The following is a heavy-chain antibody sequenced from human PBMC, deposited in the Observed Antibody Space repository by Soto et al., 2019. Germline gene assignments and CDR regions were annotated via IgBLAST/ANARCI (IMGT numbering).Heavy chain of an antibody. CDR1: GGSISSGGYS. J-gene: IGHJ5*02. D-gene: IGHD2-2*03. CDR3: AGGYSSISFYR. CDR2: IYHSGST. V-gene: IGHV4-30-2*01. Sequence: PSETLSLTCAVSGGSISSGGYSWSWIRQPPGKGLEWIGYIYHSGSTYYNPSLRSRVTISVDRSKKQFSLKLNSATAADTAVYYCAGGYSSISFYRWGKGPLVTVSS.